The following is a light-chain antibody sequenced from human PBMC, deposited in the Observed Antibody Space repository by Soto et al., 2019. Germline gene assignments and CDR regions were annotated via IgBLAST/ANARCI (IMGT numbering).Light chain of an antibody. J-gene: IGLJ2*01. CDR3: EVWDYSLSGLV. CDR1: TSNVGSNL. CDR2: NDY. Sequence: QSALAQPPSASGTPGQRVTISCSGSTSNVGSNLASWYQQLPGSAPKLLIYNDYERPSGVPDRFSGSKSGTSASLGISGLRSEDVADYFCEVWDYSLSGLVFGGGTKVTVL. V-gene: IGLV1-47*02.